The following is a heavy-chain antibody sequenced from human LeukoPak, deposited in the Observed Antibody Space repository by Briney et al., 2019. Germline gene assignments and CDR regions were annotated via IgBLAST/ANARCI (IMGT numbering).Heavy chain of an antibody. Sequence: SSETLSLTCAVSGVSFDDYYWSWVRQTPGRRLEWIGEINHSGYTNDSPSLKSRVTLSIDTSRKQFSLNLRSVTVADTGIYYCTRMTAGHDYWGQGTLVTVSS. CDR2: INHSGYT. J-gene: IGHJ4*02. CDR1: GVSFDDYY. V-gene: IGHV4-34*01. D-gene: IGHD2-21*02. CDR3: TRMTAGHDY.